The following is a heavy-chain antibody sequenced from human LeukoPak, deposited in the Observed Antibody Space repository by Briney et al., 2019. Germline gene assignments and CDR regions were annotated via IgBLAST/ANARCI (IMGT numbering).Heavy chain of an antibody. V-gene: IGHV1-18*01. CDR3: ARDLLLWFGEFPSFYFDY. J-gene: IGHJ4*02. CDR2: ISAYNGNT. D-gene: IGHD3-10*01. Sequence: GASVKVSCKASGYTFTSYGISWVRQAPGQGLEWMGWISAYNGNTNYAKKLQGRVTMTTDTSTSTAYMELRSLRSDDPAVYYCARDLLLWFGEFPSFYFDYWGQGTLVTVSS. CDR1: GYTFTSYG.